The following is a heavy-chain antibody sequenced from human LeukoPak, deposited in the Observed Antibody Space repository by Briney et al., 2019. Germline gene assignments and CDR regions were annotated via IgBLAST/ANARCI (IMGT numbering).Heavy chain of an antibody. J-gene: IGHJ4*02. CDR2: INPDGISK. CDR3: VRDPDYGGSGPVGDY. CDR1: VCGFSTFW. Sequence: PGGALRLSSVASVCGFSTFWTSWVREGPRGGPERVANINPDGISKYHADSVKCRISISRDNAKNSLYLQMNSLRAEDTAVYHCVRDPDYGGSGPVGDYLGQGTLVTVSS. D-gene: IGHD4-23*01. V-gene: IGHV3-7*01.